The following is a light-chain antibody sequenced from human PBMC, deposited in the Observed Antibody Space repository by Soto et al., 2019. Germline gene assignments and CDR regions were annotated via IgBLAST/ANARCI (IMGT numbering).Light chain of an antibody. CDR2: GAS. J-gene: IGKJ2*01. V-gene: IGKV3-15*01. CDR1: QGVGNN. Sequence: ETVMTQSPATLSVSPGERATLSCRASQGVGNNAAWYQQKPGQAPRLLIYGASTRATGVPDRFSGSGFRTEFTLTISSLQSEDFAVYYCQQYNNWPPYNFGQGTKLDIK. CDR3: QQYNNWPPYN.